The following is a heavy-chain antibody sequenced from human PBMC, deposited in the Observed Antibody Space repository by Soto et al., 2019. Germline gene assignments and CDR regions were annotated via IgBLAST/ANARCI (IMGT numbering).Heavy chain of an antibody. CDR1: GFVFTDLY. D-gene: IGHD3-16*01. V-gene: IGHV1-2*02. J-gene: IGHJ4*02. Sequence: QVFLVQSEAAVRKPGASVRVSCKASGFVFTDLYMHWVRQAPGQGLEWVGCINPSSGGAKYAQKVQGRVFMTRDTAIDTIYLELHTLTSEDTAVYYCAKGEYYDRGGRFVSGGQGTLVTV. CDR3: AKGEYYDRGGRFVS. CDR2: INPSSGGA.